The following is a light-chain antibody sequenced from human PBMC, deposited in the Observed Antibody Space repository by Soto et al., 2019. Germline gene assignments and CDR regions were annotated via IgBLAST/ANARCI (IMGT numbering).Light chain of an antibody. J-gene: IGKJ4*01. V-gene: IGKV1-5*01. CDR3: QQYNSYSDP. CDR2: GAS. CDR1: QSISSW. Sequence: DIQMTPSPSTLSASVGDRVTITCRACQSISSWLAWYQQKPGKAPKLLIYGASSLESGVPSRFSGSGSGTEFTLTISSLQPDDFATYHCQQYNSYSDPFGGGTKVDIK.